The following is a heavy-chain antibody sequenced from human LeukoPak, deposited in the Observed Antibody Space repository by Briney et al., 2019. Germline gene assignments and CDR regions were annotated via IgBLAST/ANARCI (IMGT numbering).Heavy chain of an antibody. Sequence: PGGSLRLSCAASGFTFNNYAMNWVRQAPGKGLEWVSSISGGGETTYYADSAKGRFTISRDNSQNSLYLQMNSLRAEDTAVYYCARGTGGSGSYYYYYYMDVWGKGTTVTVSS. J-gene: IGHJ6*03. CDR1: GFTFNNYA. D-gene: IGHD3-10*01. CDR3: ARGTGGSGSYYYYYYMDV. V-gene: IGHV3-23*01. CDR2: ISGGGETT.